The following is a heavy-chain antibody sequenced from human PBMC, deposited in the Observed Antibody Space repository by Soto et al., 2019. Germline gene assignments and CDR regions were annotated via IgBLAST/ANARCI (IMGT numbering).Heavy chain of an antibody. Sequence: QLQLVQSGSEVKKPGASVKVSCKTSGFTFTNYGFTWVRQAPGKGLEWMGWSSALNGFTNYAQDFQGRVTLTTDSSTNTAHMELRGLRSDDTAFYYCAVRTSIAVSLRDWGQGTLVSVAS. J-gene: IGHJ4*02. D-gene: IGHD6-6*01. V-gene: IGHV1-18*01. CDR2: SSALNGFT. CDR1: GFTFTNYG. CDR3: AVRTSIAVSLRD.